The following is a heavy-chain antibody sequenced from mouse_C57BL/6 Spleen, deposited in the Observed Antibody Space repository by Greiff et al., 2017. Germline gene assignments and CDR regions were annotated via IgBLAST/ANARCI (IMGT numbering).Heavy chain of an antibody. CDR1: GFTFSSYA. Sequence: EVQRVESGGGLVKPGGSLKLSCAASGFTFSSYAMSWVRQTPEKRLEWVATISDGGSYTYYPDNVKGRFTISRDNAKNNLYLQMSHLKSEDTAMYYCARGSDDGYLYWYFDVWGTGTTVTVSS. D-gene: IGHD2-3*01. CDR2: ISDGGSYT. J-gene: IGHJ1*03. V-gene: IGHV5-4*01. CDR3: ARGSDDGYLYWYFDV.